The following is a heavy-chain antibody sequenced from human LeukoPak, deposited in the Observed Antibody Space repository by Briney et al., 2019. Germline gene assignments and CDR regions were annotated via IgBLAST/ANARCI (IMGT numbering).Heavy chain of an antibody. CDR3: AKDRSDFPYHDAFDI. V-gene: IGHV3-23*01. CDR1: GFTFSIYA. D-gene: IGHD3-3*01. CDR2: ISGSGGGT. J-gene: IGHJ3*02. Sequence: GGSLRLSCAASGFTFSIYAMSWVPQAPGEGLEWVSAISGSGGGTYYADSVKGRFTISRDNSKNTLYLQMNSLRAEDTAVYYCAKDRSDFPYHDAFDIWGQGTMVTVSS.